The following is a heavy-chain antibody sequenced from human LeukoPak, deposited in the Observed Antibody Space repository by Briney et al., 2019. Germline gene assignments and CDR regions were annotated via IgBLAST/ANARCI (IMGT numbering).Heavy chain of an antibody. J-gene: IGHJ5*02. D-gene: IGHD6-13*01. CDR1: GGSISSSSYY. V-gene: IGHV4-39*01. Sequence: SETLSLTCTVSGGSISSSSYYWGWIRQPPGKGLEWIGSIYYSGSTYYNPSLKSRVTISVDTSKNQFSLKLSSVTAADTAVYYCARHGWQQLVWGTPANWFDPWGQGTLVTVSS. CDR3: ARHGWQQLVWGTPANWFDP. CDR2: IYYSGST.